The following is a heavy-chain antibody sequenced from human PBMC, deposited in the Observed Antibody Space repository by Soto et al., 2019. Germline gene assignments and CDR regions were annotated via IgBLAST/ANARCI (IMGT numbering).Heavy chain of an antibody. Sequence: SETLSLTCTFSGCSISSSGYYWGWIRQPPGKGLEWIGSIAYSGSTYDNPSLKSRVSISVDPSKNQFSLKLPSVTASDTAVYYCARRGYSSGWYYFDSWGQGTLVTVSS. CDR2: IAYSGST. CDR3: ARRGYSSGWYYFDS. J-gene: IGHJ4*02. CDR1: GCSISSSGYY. V-gene: IGHV4-39*01. D-gene: IGHD6-19*01.